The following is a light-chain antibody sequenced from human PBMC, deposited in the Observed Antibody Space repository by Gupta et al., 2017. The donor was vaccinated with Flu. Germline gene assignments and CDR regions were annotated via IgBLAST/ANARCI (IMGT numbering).Light chain of an antibody. CDR3: EQECSSTRT. J-gene: IGKJ2*01. CDR1: QGVRSRY. Sequence: GTLYLSPGERATRSCRARQGVRSRYLAWYQQKPGQTPRLHIYGGSGRATGLPDRLSGSGSGTDFTLTIRRREPGAFAVYYCEQECSSTRTFGQGTKLDTK. V-gene: IGKV3-20*01. CDR2: GGS.